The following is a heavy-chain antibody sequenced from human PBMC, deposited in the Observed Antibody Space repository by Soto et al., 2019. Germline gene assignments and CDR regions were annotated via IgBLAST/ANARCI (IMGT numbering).Heavy chain of an antibody. CDR2: TNPNSGNT. J-gene: IGHJ4*02. CDR1: GYTFTSYD. D-gene: IGHD3-16*02. Sequence: QVQLVQSGAEVKKPGASVKVSCKASGYTFTSYDINWVRQATGQGLEWRGWTNPNSGNTGYAKKFQGRLTRPRDTSLSTAYLGLGSLRSEDTAVYYCSRGEDSIGRIYRYRLCDYWVQGTLVTVSS. V-gene: IGHV1-8*01. CDR3: SRGEDSIGRIYRYRLCDY.